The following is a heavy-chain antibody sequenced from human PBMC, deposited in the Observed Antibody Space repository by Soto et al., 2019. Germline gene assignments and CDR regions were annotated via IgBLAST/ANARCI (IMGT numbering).Heavy chain of an antibody. Sequence: SETLSLTCAVYGGSFSGYYWSWIRQPPGKGLEWIGEINHSGSTNYNPSLKRRVTISVDTSKNQFSLKLSSVTAADTAVYYCTRGKLYLPTWGQGTLVTVSS. D-gene: IGHD2-2*02. CDR1: GGSFSGYY. J-gene: IGHJ5*02. CDR2: INHSGST. V-gene: IGHV4-34*01. CDR3: TRGKLYLPT.